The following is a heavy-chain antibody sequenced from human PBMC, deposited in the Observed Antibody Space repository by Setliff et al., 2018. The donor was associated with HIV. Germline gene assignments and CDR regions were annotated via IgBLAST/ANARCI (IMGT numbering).Heavy chain of an antibody. CDR2: ITSSGSVT. D-gene: IGHD3-10*01. V-gene: IGHV3-21*06. CDR3: ATPRNYYGGGSLDH. CDR1: GFNFRSYG. Sequence: GGSLRLSCAASGFNFRSYGMTWVRQAPGKGLEWVASITSSGSVTYYRDSVRGWFTISRDNARNFLFLQMSRLRVEDTAIYYCATPRNYYGGGSLDHWGQGTLVTVSS. J-gene: IGHJ4*02.